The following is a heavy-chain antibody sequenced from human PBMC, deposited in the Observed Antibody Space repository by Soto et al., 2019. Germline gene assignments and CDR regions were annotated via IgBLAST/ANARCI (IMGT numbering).Heavy chain of an antibody. V-gene: IGHV4-4*02. CDR2: MSHGGST. D-gene: IGHD6-19*01. CDR1: GVSIDSGYW. Sequence: QVQLQESGPGLVKPSGTLSLKPSETLSLTCGVSGVSIDSGYWWGWVRQPPGKDLEWLGDMSHGGSTTPNPSLKSRVTILLDNSKNQFTLSLSLVTAADTATYYCARSFGWSEVDYWGQGVLVPVSS. J-gene: IGHJ4*02. CDR3: ARSFGWSEVDY.